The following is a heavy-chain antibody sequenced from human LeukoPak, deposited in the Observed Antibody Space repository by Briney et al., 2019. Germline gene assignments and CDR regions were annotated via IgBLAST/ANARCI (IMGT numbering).Heavy chain of an antibody. CDR3: ARLYYDSSGYSNYFDY. D-gene: IGHD3-22*01. J-gene: IGHJ4*02. V-gene: IGHV1-18*01. Sequence: ASVKVSCKASGYTFTSYGISWVRQAPGQGLEWMGWISAYNGNTNYAQKIQGRVTMTTDTSTSTAYMELRSLRSDDTAVYYCARLYYDSSGYSNYFDYWGQGTLVTVSS. CDR2: ISAYNGNT. CDR1: GYTFTSYG.